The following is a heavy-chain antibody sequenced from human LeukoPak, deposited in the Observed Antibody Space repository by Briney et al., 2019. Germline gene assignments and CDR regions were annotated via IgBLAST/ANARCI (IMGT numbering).Heavy chain of an antibody. J-gene: IGHJ4*02. CDR2: IYYSGST. V-gene: IGHV4-39*07. CDR3: ARDLGKSALDYFDY. Sequence: SETLSLTCTVPGGSISSSSYYWGWIRQPPGKGLEWIGSIYYSGSTYYNPSLKSRVTISVDTSKNRFSLKLSSMTAADTAVYYCARDLGKSALDYFDYWGQGTVVTVSS. CDR1: GGSISSSSYY. D-gene: IGHD3-16*01.